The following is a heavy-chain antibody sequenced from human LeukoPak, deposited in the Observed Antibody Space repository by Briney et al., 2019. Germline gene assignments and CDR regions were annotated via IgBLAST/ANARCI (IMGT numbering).Heavy chain of an antibody. Sequence: GESLRISCKGSGYRFTRYWISWVRQMPGKGLELMGKIDPSDSHTNYSPSFQGPVTISADKSINTAYLQWSSLRASDTAMYYCARHEGGYAASDYWGQGTLVTVSS. J-gene: IGHJ4*02. CDR2: IDPSDSHT. V-gene: IGHV5-10-1*01. CDR1: GYRFTRYW. D-gene: IGHD5-12*01. CDR3: ARHEGGYAASDY.